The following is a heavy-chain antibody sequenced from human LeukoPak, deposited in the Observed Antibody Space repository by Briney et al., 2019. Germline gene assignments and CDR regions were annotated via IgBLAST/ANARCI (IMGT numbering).Heavy chain of an antibody. CDR3: ARGCSAGTPHNWFDP. CDR2: INHSGST. V-gene: IGHV4-34*01. CDR1: GGSFSGYY. Sequence: KPSETLSLTCAVYGGSFSGYYWSWIRQPPGKGLEWIGEINHSGSTNYNPSLKSRVTISVDTSKNQFSLKLSSVTAADTAVYYCARGCSAGTPHNWFDPWGQGTLVTVSS. J-gene: IGHJ5*02. D-gene: IGHD6-13*01.